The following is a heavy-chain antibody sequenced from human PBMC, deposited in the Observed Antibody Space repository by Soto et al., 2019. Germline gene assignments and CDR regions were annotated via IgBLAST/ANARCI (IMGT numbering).Heavy chain of an antibody. Sequence: QLVESGGGLVQPGGSLRLSCAASGFAFSSFSMNWVRQAPGKGLEWISYISSTTTTIYYADSVKGRCTISRDSAENSLYLQMNSLRDEDTAVYYCTRDPLRVSLSQTYGMDVWGQGTTVTVSS. CDR2: ISSTTTTI. CDR1: GFAFSSFS. CDR3: TRDPLRVSLSQTYGMDV. V-gene: IGHV3-48*02. D-gene: IGHD2-8*01. J-gene: IGHJ6*02.